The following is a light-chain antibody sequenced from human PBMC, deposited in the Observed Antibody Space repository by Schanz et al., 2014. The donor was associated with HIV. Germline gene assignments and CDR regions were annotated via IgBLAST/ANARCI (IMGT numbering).Light chain of an antibody. V-gene: IGKV1-5*01. CDR1: QSISNW. CDR3: QQYDNLPLT. Sequence: IQMTQSPSTLSASVGDRVTITCRASQSISNWLAWYQQKPGKAPDLLIYEASILETGVPSRFSGSGSGTEFTLTISSLQPEDIATYYCQQYDNLPLTFGGGTKVEIK. J-gene: IGKJ4*01. CDR2: EAS.